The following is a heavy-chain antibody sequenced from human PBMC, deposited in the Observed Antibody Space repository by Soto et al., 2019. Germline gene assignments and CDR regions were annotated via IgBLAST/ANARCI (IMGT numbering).Heavy chain of an antibody. V-gene: IGHV4-34*01. D-gene: IGHD3-3*01. Sequence: SETLSLTCAVYGGSFSGYYWSWIRQPPGKGLEWIGEINHSGSTNYNPSLKSRVTISVDTSKNQFSLKLSSVTAADTAVYYCARGGSSHYDFWSGYYGPLSYYGMDVWGQGTTVTVSS. CDR1: GGSFSGYY. CDR3: ARGGSSHYDFWSGYYGPLSYYGMDV. J-gene: IGHJ6*02. CDR2: INHSGST.